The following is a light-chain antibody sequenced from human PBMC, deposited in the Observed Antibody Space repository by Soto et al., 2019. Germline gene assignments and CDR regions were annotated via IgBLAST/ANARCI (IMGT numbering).Light chain of an antibody. CDR2: DAS. V-gene: IGKV3-11*01. CDR1: LSVSNY. CDR3: QQRSNWPPLT. J-gene: IGKJ4*01. Sequence: IVLTQSPATLSLSPGERATLSCRASLSVSNYLAWYQQKPGQSPRLLIYDASNRATGIPARFSGSGSGTDFTLTISSLEPEDFAVYYCQQRSNWPPLTFGGGTRVEIK.